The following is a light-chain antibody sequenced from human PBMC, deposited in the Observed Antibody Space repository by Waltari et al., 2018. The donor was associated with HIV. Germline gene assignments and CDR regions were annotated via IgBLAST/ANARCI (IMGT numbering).Light chain of an antibody. Sequence: HSALTQPASVSGSPGQSISISCNGTTSDIGGFKFVSWYQHCPAKPPKLLIYSVSNRPSGTSNRCSGSKSGNMASLTISGLEGGDVCSYFCSSYSGSDRPVVFGGGT. J-gene: IGLJ2*01. CDR3: SSYSGSDRPVV. CDR1: TSDIGGFKF. V-gene: IGLV2-14*01. CDR2: SVS.